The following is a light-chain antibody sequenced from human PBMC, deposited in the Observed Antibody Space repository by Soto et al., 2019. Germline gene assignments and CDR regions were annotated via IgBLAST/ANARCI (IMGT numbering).Light chain of an antibody. V-gene: IGKV3-11*01. CDR3: QQHINRLS. J-gene: IGKJ4*01. Sequence: EIVLTQSPATPFFSPKEKATHSCRASQSVSNYLAWYQQKPGQAPRLLIHDASNRATGIPARFSGSGSGTDFTLTISTLEPEDFAVYYCQQHINRLSFGGGTKVDIK. CDR2: DAS. CDR1: QSVSNY.